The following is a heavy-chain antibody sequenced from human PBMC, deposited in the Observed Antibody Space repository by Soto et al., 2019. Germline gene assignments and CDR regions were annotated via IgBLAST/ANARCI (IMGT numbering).Heavy chain of an antibody. CDR3: ARGTSWSGMDV. CDR2: IYFSGST. Sequence: QVQLQESGPGLVKPSETLSLTCTVSGGSISSFSWSWIRQPPGKGLKWIGYIYFSGSTNYNPSLKSRVTISVDTSKNQFSLNLSSVTAADTAVYYCARGTSWSGMDVWGQGTTVTVSS. J-gene: IGHJ6*02. CDR1: GGSISSFS. D-gene: IGHD2-2*01. V-gene: IGHV4-59*01.